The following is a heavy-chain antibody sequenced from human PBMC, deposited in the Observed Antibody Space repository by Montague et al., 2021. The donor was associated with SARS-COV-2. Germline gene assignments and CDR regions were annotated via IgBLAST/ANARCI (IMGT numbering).Heavy chain of an antibody. Sequence: CAISGDSVSTNGGTWNGVRLSPSKGLEWLGRTYYRSECYSDYSVSVKSRISINPDTSKNQFSLQLNSVTPEDTAVYYCARAERGSCGDGNCYQYFFNYWGQGTLVTVSS. J-gene: IGHJ4*02. CDR2: TYYRSECYS. V-gene: IGHV6-1*01. D-gene: IGHD2-15*01. CDR3: ARAERGSCGDGNCYQYFFNY. CDR1: GDSVSTNGGT.